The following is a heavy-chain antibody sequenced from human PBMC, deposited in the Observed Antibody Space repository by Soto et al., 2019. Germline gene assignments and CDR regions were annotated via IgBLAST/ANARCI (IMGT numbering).Heavy chain of an antibody. CDR1: GYTFISYG. CDR3: ERGGFYAGLGGHSYGSSQPRYYGIDV. CDR2: ISPDNDDT. V-gene: IGHV1-18*01. J-gene: IGHJ6*02. D-gene: IGHD5-18*01. Sequence: QVQLVQSGDEVKKPGASVKVSCKASGYTFISYGISWVRQAPGQGLEWMGWISPDNDDTKYSQKIQGRVSLTTDTSTHTAYRKLTSLRSDDTAIDYWERGGFYAGLGGHSYGSSQPRYYGIDVWGQGTTVTVSS.